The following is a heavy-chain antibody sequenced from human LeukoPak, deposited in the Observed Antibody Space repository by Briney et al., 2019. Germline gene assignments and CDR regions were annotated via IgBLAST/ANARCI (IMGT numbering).Heavy chain of an antibody. Sequence: PGGSLRLSCAASGFTFSSYWMHWVRQAPGKGLVWVSRIHNDGSSTNYADSVEGRFTISRDNAKNTLYLQMNSLRAEDTAVYFCARGSVDLRSGWYWLYWGQGSLVTVSS. CDR1: GFTFSSYW. D-gene: IGHD6-19*01. CDR2: IHNDGSST. CDR3: ARGSVDLRSGWYWLY. J-gene: IGHJ4*02. V-gene: IGHV3-74*01.